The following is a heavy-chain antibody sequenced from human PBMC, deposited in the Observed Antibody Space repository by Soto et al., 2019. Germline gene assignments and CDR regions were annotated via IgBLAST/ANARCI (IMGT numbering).Heavy chain of an antibody. D-gene: IGHD2-21*02. CDR3: AREVVTETTWGSFDS. V-gene: IGHV1-69*01. J-gene: IGHJ4*02. CDR2: ISPFFGTT. CDR1: GGGTLSNDA. Sequence: QVHLMQSGADGRKSGSSVRVSCTASGGGTLSNDAISWVRQAPGQGLEWLGRISPFFGTTDYSQSFQGRLTMTADASTGTVYMDLRSLKSDDTAIYYCAREVVTETTWGSFDSWGQETLVTVSS.